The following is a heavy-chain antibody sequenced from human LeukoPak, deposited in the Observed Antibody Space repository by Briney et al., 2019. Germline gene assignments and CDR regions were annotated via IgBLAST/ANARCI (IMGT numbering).Heavy chain of an antibody. V-gene: IGHV3-23*01. CDR3: AKSSIYNFWSGYYEGSDY. J-gene: IGHJ4*02. CDR2: INGSGSST. D-gene: IGHD3-3*01. Sequence: RGSLTLSRAASRFAISTYAMAWVRQAAGKDLEGVSGINGSGSSTYDADNVKGRFTISRDNSNNTLYLQMNSLRAEDTAVYYCAKSSIYNFWSGYYEGSDYWGQGTLVTVSS. CDR1: RFAISTYA.